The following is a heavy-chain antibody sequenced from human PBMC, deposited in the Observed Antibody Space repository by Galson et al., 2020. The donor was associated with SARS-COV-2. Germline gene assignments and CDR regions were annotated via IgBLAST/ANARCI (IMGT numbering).Heavy chain of an antibody. Sequence: SETLSLTCTVSGGSIISGANYWSWIRQPAGKGLEWIGRIYTTTGGNNYNPSLKSRVTRSVDTSKNQFSLRLTSVTAADTAVYYCARGSRWDLYFGVWGQGTLVTVSS. J-gene: IGHJ4*02. CDR3: ARGSRWDLYFGV. D-gene: IGHD1-26*01. V-gene: IGHV4-61*02. CDR2: IYTTTGGN. CDR1: GGSIISGANY.